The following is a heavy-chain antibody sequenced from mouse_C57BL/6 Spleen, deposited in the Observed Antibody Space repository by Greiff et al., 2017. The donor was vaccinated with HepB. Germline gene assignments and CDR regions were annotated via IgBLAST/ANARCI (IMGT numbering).Heavy chain of an antibody. CDR2: INPSNGGT. J-gene: IGHJ3*01. CDR3: ARQTGTRAAWFAY. Sequence: QVQLQQPGTELVKPGASVKLSCKASGYTFTSYWMHWVKQRPGQGLEWIGNINPSNGGTNCNEKFKSKATLTVDKSSSTAYMQLSSLTSEDSAVYYCARQTGTRAAWFAYWGQGTLVTVSA. V-gene: IGHV1-53*01. D-gene: IGHD4-1*01. CDR1: GYTFTSYW.